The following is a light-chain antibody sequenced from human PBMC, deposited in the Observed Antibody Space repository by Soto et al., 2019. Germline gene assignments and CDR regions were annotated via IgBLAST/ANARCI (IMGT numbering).Light chain of an antibody. Sequence: DTVMTQSPLSLPATPGEPASISCWSSQSLLHTDGYNYLDWYLQKPGQSPQLLIYLGSYRASGVPDRFSGSGSRTDFTLKISRVEAEDVGVYYCMQALQTPPTFGQGPKLEI. J-gene: IGKJ1*01. CDR2: LGS. CDR3: MQALQTPPT. V-gene: IGKV2-28*01. CDR1: QSLLHTDGYNY.